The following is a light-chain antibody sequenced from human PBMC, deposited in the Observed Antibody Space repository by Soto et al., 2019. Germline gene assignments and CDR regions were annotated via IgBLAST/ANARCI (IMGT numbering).Light chain of an antibody. CDR3: QQSYIGPRT. J-gene: IGKJ2*01. Sequence: DIQMTQSPSSLSASVGDRVTVTCRSSQTIGNFLNWYHQKPGKAPEILISLVFTLQSGVPSRFSASGSGTDFTLTISSLQPEDFGTYYCQQSYIGPRTFGQGTTVEIK. V-gene: IGKV1-39*01. CDR1: QTIGNF. CDR2: LVF.